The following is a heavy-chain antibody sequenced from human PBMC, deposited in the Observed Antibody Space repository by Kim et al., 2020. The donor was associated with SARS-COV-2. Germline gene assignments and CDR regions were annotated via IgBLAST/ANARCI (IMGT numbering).Heavy chain of an antibody. CDR3: AKDDSSSSEGWFDP. D-gene: IGHD6-13*01. CDR1: GFTFGDYA. V-gene: IGHV3-9*01. J-gene: IGHJ5*02. Sequence: GGSLRLSCAASGFTFGDYAMHWVRQAPGKGLEWVSCISWNSGSIGYADSVKGRFTISRDNAKNSLYLQMNSLRAEDTALYYCAKDDSSSSEGWFDPWGQGTLVTVSS. CDR2: ISWNSGSI.